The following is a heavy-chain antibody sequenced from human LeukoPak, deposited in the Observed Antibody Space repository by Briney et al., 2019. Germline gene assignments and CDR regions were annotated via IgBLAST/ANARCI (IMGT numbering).Heavy chain of an antibody. CDR1: GVSISSSNSY. V-gene: IGHV4-39*01. D-gene: IGHD5-24*01. Sequence: SETLSLTCTVSGVSISSSNSYWGWIRQPPGKGLEWIGSIYYSGNTYYNASLKSQVSISMDTSKNQFSLRLTSVTAADTAVYYCARPLPEMATVGYDDAFDLWGQGTMVTVSS. J-gene: IGHJ3*01. CDR2: IYYSGNT. CDR3: ARPLPEMATVGYDDAFDL.